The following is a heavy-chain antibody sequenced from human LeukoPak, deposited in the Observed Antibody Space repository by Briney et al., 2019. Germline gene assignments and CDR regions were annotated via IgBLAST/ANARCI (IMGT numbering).Heavy chain of an antibody. CDR3: ARRVVVTRYFQH. J-gene: IGHJ1*01. CDR1: GGSFSGYY. CDR2: ISHSGST. V-gene: IGHV4-34*01. D-gene: IGHD2-21*02. Sequence: PSETLSLTCAVYGGSFSGYYWSWIRQPPGKGLEWIGEISHSGSTNYNPSLKSRVTISVDTSKNQFSLKLSSVTAADTAVYYCARRVVVTRYFQHWGQGTLVTVSS.